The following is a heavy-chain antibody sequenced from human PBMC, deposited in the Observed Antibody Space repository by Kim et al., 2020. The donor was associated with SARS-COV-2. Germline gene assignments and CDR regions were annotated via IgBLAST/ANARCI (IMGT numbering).Heavy chain of an antibody. CDR1: GFTFSSYG. Sequence: GGSLRLSCAASGFTFSSYGMHWVRQAPGKGLEWVAVIWYDGSNKYYADSVKGRFTISRDNSKNTLYPQMNSLRAEDTAVYYCAKGYTWDYSNYYYYYGMDVWGQGTTVTVSS. J-gene: IGHJ6*02. D-gene: IGHD4-4*01. CDR3: AKGYTWDYSNYYYYYGMDV. CDR2: IWYDGSNK. V-gene: IGHV3-33*06.